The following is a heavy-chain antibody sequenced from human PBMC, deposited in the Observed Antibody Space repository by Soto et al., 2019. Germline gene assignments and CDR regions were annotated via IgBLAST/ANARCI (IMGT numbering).Heavy chain of an antibody. CDR2: IYYSGST. Sequence: SETLSLTCTVSGGSISSYYWSWIRQPPGKGLEWIGYIYYSGSTNYNPSLKSRVTISVDTSKNQFSLKLSSVPAADTAVYYCARDLKRWDNWFDPWGQGTLVTVSS. D-gene: IGHD3-16*01. CDR1: GGSISSYY. CDR3: ARDLKRWDNWFDP. J-gene: IGHJ5*02. V-gene: IGHV4-59*01.